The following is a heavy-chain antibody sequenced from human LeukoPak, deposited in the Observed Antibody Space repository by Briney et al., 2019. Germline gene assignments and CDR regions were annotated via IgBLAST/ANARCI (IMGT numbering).Heavy chain of an antibody. Sequence: GESLQISCKGSGYSFTSYWIGWVRQMPGKGLEWMGIIYPGDSDTRYSPSFQGQVTISADKSISTAYLQWSSLKASGTAMYYCARQPAILGDAFDIWGQGTMVTVSS. V-gene: IGHV5-51*01. CDR3: ARQPAILGDAFDI. CDR2: IYPGDSDT. CDR1: GYSFTSYW. D-gene: IGHD3-10*01. J-gene: IGHJ3*02.